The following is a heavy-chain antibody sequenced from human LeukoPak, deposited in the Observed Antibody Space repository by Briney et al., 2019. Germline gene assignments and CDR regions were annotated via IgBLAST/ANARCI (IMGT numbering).Heavy chain of an antibody. J-gene: IGHJ6*03. CDR1: GYTFSSYA. CDR2: IIPIFGTA. Sequence: GASVKVSCKASGYTFSSYAMNWVRQAPGQGLEWMGGIIPIFGTANYAQKFQGRVTITADKSTSTAYMELSSLRSEDTAVYYCARVVEDYVWGSYRYSYMDVWGKGTTVTVSS. V-gene: IGHV1-69*06. CDR3: ARVVEDYVWGSYRYSYMDV. D-gene: IGHD3-16*02.